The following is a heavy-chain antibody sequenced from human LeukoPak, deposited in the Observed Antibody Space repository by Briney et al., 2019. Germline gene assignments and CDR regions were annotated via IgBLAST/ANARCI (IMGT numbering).Heavy chain of an antibody. V-gene: IGHV3-74*01. J-gene: IGHJ1*01. CDR1: AFTFSSYW. Sequence: GGSLTLSCAASAFTFSSYWRHWVRQAPGKGLVWVSRIKSDGSTNYADSVKGRFTISRDNAKNTVSLQMNSLRAEDTGVYYCARAPSEIGGYYPEYFRHWGQGTLVTVSS. D-gene: IGHD3-22*01. CDR2: IKSDGST. CDR3: ARAPSEIGGYYPEYFRH.